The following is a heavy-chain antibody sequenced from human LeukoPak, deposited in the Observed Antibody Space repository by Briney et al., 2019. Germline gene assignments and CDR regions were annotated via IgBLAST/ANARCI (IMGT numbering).Heavy chain of an antibody. CDR3: ARDDGVGAFDY. J-gene: IGHJ4*02. V-gene: IGHV4-34*01. D-gene: IGHD1-26*01. CDR2: INHSGST. CDR1: GGSFSGYY. Sequence: SETLSLTCAVYGGSFSGYYWSWIRQPPGKGLEWIGEINHSGSTNYNPSLKSRVTISVDRSKNQFSLKLSSVTAADTAVYYCARDDGVGAFDYWGQGTLVTVSS.